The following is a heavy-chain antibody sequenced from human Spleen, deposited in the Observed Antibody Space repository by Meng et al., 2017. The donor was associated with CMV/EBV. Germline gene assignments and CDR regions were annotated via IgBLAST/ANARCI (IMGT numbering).Heavy chain of an antibody. V-gene: IGHV3-23*01. D-gene: IGHD1-26*01. CDR3: AKDCYSGSPDYFDY. Sequence: ASGFTFSSYAMSWVRQAPGKGLEWVSAISGSGGSTYYADSVKGRFTISRDNSKNTLYLQMNSLRADDTAVYYCAKDCYSGSPDYFDYWGQGTLVTVSS. J-gene: IGHJ4*02. CDR2: ISGSGGST. CDR1: GFTFSSYA.